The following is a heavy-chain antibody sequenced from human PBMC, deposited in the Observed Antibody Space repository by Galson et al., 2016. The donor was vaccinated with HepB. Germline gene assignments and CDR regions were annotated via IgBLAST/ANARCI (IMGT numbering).Heavy chain of an antibody. CDR3: ARDLDVEESSGWYDAFDL. J-gene: IGHJ3*01. V-gene: IGHV3-48*04. Sequence: SLRLSCATSGFTFSGYNMNWVRQAPGRRLEWVSYIDSGSTTIFYADSVKGRFTIPRDNAKNSLYLQMNSLRAEDTAVYYCARDLDVEESSGWYDAFDLWGQGTMVTVSS. D-gene: IGHD6-19*01. CDR1: GFTFSGYN. CDR2: IDSGSTTI.